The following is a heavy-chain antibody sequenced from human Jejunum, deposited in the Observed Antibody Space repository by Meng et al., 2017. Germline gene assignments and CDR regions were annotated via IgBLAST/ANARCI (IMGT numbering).Heavy chain of an antibody. J-gene: IGHJ5*02. V-gene: IGHV4-4*02. Sequence: VPLEESGPGPVKPSGTLSLTCAVPGGSIIDSNWWSWVRQPPGKGLEWIGEIYHTGSTNYNPSLKSRVTMSLDKSKNQFFLDLTSVTAADTAVYYCARDLLGPAIAASGYFDPWGQGTLVTVSS. CDR1: GGSIIDSNW. D-gene: IGHD5-12*01. CDR3: ARDLLGPAIAASGYFDP. CDR2: IYHTGST.